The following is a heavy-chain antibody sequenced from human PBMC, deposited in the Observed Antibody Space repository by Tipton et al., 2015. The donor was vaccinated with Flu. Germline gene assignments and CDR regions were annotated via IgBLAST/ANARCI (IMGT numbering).Heavy chain of an antibody. V-gene: IGHV3-23*01. J-gene: IGHJ3*02. CDR3: AKFVAAAGNAFDI. Sequence: SLRLSCAVSGFTFSSYAMTWVRQAPGKGLEWVSAINAGAGSTYYADSVKGRFTISRDNSKNTLYLQMNSLRAEDTAVYYCAKFVAAAGNAFDIWGQGTMVTVSS. CDR2: INAGAGST. D-gene: IGHD6-13*01. CDR1: GFTFSSYA.